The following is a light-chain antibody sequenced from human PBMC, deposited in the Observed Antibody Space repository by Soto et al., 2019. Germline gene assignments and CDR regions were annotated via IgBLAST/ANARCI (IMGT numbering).Light chain of an antibody. V-gene: IGKV3-11*01. CDR1: QYITIY. J-gene: IGKJ5*01. Sequence: IVLTQSPATLALSPGGGATLSCRARQYITIYLAWYQQKPGQAPRLLIYDASNRATGIPARFSGSGSGTDFTLTISSLEPDDFAVYYCRQRAYWPITFRQGTRLE. CDR2: DAS. CDR3: RQRAYWPIT.